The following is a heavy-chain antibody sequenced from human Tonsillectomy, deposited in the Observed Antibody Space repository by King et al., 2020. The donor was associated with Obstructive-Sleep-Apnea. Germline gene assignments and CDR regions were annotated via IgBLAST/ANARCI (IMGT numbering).Heavy chain of an antibody. CDR3: VKDMRGWPDYGMDV. Sequence: VQLVESGGGLVQPGRSLRLSCAASGFTFDDYAMHWVRQPPGKGLEWVSGISWKSGNIDYVDSVKGRFTISRDNAKNSLYLQMNSLRAEDTALYYCVKDMRGWPDYGMDVWGQGTTVTVSS. CDR2: ISWKSGNI. V-gene: IGHV3-9*01. J-gene: IGHJ6*02. CDR1: GFTFDDYA. D-gene: IGHD2-15*01.